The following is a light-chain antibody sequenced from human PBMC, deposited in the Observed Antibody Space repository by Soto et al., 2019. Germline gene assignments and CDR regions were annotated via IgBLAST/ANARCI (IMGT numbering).Light chain of an antibody. CDR2: AAS. CDR1: QGISNF. J-gene: IGKJ1*01. Sequence: DIQMTQSPSSLSASVGDRVTITCRASQGISNFLAWYQQKPGKVPKLLISAASTLQSGVPSRFSGSGSGTDFTLTISSLQAEDVAVYYCQQYYRPWTFGQGTKVEIK. V-gene: IGKV1-27*01. CDR3: QQYYRPWT.